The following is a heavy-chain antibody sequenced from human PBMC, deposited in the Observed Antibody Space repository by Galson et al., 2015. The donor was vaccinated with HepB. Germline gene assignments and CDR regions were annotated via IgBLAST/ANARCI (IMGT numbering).Heavy chain of an antibody. Sequence: SVKVSCKASGYDFNKYGLSWVRQAPGQGLEWMGWVSGYDGSANYAPKFQGRVTMTTQKSTGTAFMEMRGLRPDDTAVYYCARDSRLELHLNNYYSYGMDVWGQGTAVIVS. V-gene: IGHV1-18*01. D-gene: IGHD1-7*01. CDR1: GYDFNKYG. J-gene: IGHJ6*02. CDR2: VSGYDGSA. CDR3: ARDSRLELHLNNYYSYGMDV.